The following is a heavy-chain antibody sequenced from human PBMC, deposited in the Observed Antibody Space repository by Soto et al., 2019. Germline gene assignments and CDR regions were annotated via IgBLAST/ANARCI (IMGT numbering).Heavy chain of an antibody. Sequence: GGSLRLSCAASGFTFSSYWMHWVRRAPGKGLVWVSRINSHWSSTSYADSVGGRFTISRDNAKNTLYLQMNSLRGDDTAVYYCTRDPAPGGWFDYWGQGTRVTVSS. CDR3: TRDPAPGGWFDY. D-gene: IGHD2-15*01. CDR1: GFTFSSYW. J-gene: IGHJ5*01. V-gene: IGHV3-74*01. CDR2: INSHWSST.